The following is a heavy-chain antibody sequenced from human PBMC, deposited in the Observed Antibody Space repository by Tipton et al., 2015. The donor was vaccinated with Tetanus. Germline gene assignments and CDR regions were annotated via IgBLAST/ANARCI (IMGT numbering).Heavy chain of an antibody. D-gene: IGHD3-10*01. Sequence: TLSLTCTVSGGSISSSSYYWGWIRQPPGKGLEWIGSIYYSGSTYYNPSLKSRVTISVDTSENQFSLKLSSVTAADTAVYYCARLAGRDFDYWGQGTLVTVSS. J-gene: IGHJ4*02. CDR3: ARLAGRDFDY. CDR1: GGSISSSSYY. CDR2: IYYSGST. V-gene: IGHV4-39*01.